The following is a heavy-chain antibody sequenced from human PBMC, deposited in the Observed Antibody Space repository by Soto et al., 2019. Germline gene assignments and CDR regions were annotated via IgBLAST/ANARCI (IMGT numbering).Heavy chain of an antibody. V-gene: IGHV4-61*01. J-gene: IGHJ5*02. CDR1: GGSVSSGSDY. CDR2: IYYSGST. Sequence: PSETLSLTCTVSGGSVSSGSDYWSWIRQPPGKGLEWIGYIYYSGSTNYNPSLKSRVTISVDTSKDQFSLKLSSVTAADTAVYYCARSIDPWGQGTLVTVS. CDR3: ARSIDP.